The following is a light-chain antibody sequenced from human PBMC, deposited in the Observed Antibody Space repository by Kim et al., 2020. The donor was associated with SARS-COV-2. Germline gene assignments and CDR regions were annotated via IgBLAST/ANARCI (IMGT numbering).Light chain of an antibody. J-gene: IGLJ2*01. CDR3: NSRDSSGYHVV. V-gene: IGLV3-19*01. CDR1: SLRNYF. Sequence: SSELTQDPAVSVALGQTVRITCQGDSLRNYFASWYQQKPGQAPVLVIYGKNNRPSGIPDRFSGSISGNTPSLTITGAQAEDEADYYCNSRDSSGYHVVFG. CDR2: GKN.